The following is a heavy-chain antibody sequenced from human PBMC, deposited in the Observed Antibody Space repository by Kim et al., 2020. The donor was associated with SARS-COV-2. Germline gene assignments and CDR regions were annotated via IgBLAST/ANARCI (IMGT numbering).Heavy chain of an antibody. CDR3: ASDKRITMVRGPRPYYFD. V-gene: IGHV4-34*01. J-gene: IGHJ4*01. CDR2: INHSGST. D-gene: IGHD3-10*01. Sequence: SETLSLTCAVYGGSFSGYYWSWIRQPPGKGLEWIGEINHSGSTNYNPSLKSRVTISVDTSKNQFSLKLSSVTAADTAVYYCASDKRITMVRGPRPYYFD. CDR1: GGSFSGYY.